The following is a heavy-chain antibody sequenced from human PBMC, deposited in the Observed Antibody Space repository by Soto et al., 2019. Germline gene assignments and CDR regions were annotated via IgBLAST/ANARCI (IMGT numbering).Heavy chain of an antibody. Sequence: EVQLVESGGGLVQPGGSLRLSCAASGFTFSSYWMSWVRQAPGKGLEWVANIKQDGSEKYYVDSVKGRFTISRGNAKNSLYLQMKSLGAEDTAVYYCARVYCSSTSCYYPTVRPHWFDPWGQGTLVTVSS. CDR2: IKQDGSEK. D-gene: IGHD2-2*01. CDR3: ARVYCSSTSCYYPTVRPHWFDP. V-gene: IGHV3-7*01. CDR1: GFTFSSYW. J-gene: IGHJ5*02.